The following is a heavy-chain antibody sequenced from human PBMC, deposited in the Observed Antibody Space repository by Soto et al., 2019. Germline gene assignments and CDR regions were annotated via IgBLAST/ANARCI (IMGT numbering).Heavy chain of an antibody. J-gene: IGHJ3*02. CDR3: ARGTGNYDFWSGYGYAFDI. V-gene: IGHV1-18*01. D-gene: IGHD3-3*01. CDR2: ISAYNGNT. Sequence: GASVKVSCKASGYTFTSYGISWVRQAPGQGLEWMGLISAYNGNTNYAQMLQGRVTMTTDTSTSTAYMELRSLRSDDTAVYYCARGTGNYDFWSGYGYAFDIWGQGTMVTVSS. CDR1: GYTFTSYG.